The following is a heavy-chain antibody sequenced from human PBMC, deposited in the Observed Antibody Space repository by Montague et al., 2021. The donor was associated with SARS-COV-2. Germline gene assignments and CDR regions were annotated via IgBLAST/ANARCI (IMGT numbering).Heavy chain of an antibody. CDR1: GGSFSNHY. V-gene: IGHV4-34*01. Sequence: SETLSLTCGYYGGSFSNHYWSWIRQPPGKGLEWIAEMNDGGSTNYNPSLKSRVIIALDTSKNKFSLKLSSVTAADTAVYYCAGGLKYADSNWFDPWGQGALVTVSS. CDR2: MNDGGST. J-gene: IGHJ5*02. CDR3: AGGLKYADSNWFDP. D-gene: IGHD2-2*01.